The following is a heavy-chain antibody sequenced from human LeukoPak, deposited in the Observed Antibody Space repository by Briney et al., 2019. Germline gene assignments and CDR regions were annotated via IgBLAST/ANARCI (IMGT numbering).Heavy chain of an antibody. CDR1: GFTFTSAW. V-gene: IGHV3-7*01. J-gene: IGHJ6*02. Sequence: GGSLRLSCAASGFTFTSAWMSWLRQTPEKGLEWVAHMNEDGSGRFYVDSAKGRFTISRDDTQNSVYLQMNSLRAEDTAVYYCASHYGMDVWGQGTTVTVSS. CDR2: MNEDGSGR. CDR3: ASHYGMDV.